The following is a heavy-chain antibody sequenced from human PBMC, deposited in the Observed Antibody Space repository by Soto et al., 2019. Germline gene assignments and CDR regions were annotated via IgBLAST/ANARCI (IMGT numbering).Heavy chain of an antibody. Sequence: QLQLQESGPGLVKPSETLSLTCTVSGGSISSSSYYWGWIRQPPGKGLEWIGSIYYSGSTYYNPSLKSRVTISVDTSKNQFSLKLSSVTAADTAVYYCARHGGSGWYGFYFDYWGQGTLVTVSS. D-gene: IGHD6-19*01. CDR3: ARHGGSGWYGFYFDY. CDR2: IYYSGST. CDR1: GGSISSSSYY. V-gene: IGHV4-39*01. J-gene: IGHJ4*02.